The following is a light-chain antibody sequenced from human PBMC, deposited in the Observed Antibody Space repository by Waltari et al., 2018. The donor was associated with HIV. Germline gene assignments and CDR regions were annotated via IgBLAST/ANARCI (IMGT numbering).Light chain of an antibody. CDR2: SNN. CDR1: SSNIGSNT. CDR3: AAWDDSLNGWV. V-gene: IGLV1-44*01. J-gene: IGLJ3*02. Sequence: QSVLTQPPSASGTPGQRVTISCSGSSSNIGSNTVSCFQQLPGTAPKLLIYSNNQRPSGVPDRFSGSQSGTPASLAITGLQSEDEADYYCAAWDDSLNGWVFGGGTKLTFL.